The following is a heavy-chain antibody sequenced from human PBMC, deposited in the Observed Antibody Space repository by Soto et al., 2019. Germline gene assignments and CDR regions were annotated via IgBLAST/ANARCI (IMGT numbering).Heavy chain of an antibody. CDR3: ARDDWVIPGAIHLPYSV. V-gene: IGHV3-48*01. Sequence: GGSLRLSCAPSGITFCRYNKNRVRQAPGKGPPGVSYISSSCTMIYYADSVKGRFTISRDNAKNSLYLQMNSLRGEDTAVYYFARDDWVIPGAIHLPYSVWGTGCRVTVAS. D-gene: IGHD2-2*02. CDR1: GITFCRYN. J-gene: IGHJ4*02. CDR2: ISSSCTMI.